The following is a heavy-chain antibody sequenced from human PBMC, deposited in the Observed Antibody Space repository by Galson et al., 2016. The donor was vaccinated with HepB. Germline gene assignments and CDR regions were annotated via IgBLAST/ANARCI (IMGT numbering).Heavy chain of an antibody. D-gene: IGHD3-10*01. V-gene: IGHV4-4*07. J-gene: IGHJ3*02. Sequence: LSLTCSVSGGSIRNYYCNWVRQSAEKGLEWIGRIDTLGTTSYNPSLKSRVSLSVDPSNNQFSLNLTSVTAADTALYYCARDRAPGGSDAFDIWGQGTMVTVSS. CDR1: GGSIRNYY. CDR3: ARDRAPGGSDAFDI. CDR2: IDTLGTT.